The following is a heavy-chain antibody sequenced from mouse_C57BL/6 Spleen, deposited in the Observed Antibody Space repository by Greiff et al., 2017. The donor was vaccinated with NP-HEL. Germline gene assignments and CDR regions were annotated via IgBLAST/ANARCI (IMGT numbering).Heavy chain of an antibody. Sequence: EVQLQESGGDLVKPGGSLKLSCAASGFTFSSYGMSWVRQTPDKRLEWVATISSGGSYTYYPDSVKGRFTISRDNAKNTLYLQMSSLKSEDTAMYYCASFMDYWGQGTSVTVSS. CDR3: ASFMDY. CDR2: ISSGGSYT. CDR1: GFTFSSYG. J-gene: IGHJ4*01. V-gene: IGHV5-6*01.